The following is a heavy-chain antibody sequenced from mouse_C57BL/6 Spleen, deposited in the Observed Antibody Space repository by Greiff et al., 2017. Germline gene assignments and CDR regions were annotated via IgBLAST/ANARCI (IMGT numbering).Heavy chain of an antibody. CDR1: GYTFTDYE. V-gene: IGHV1-15*01. CDR3: TRDYEYGTVAAFAY. D-gene: IGHD2-4*01. Sequence: QVQLQQSGAELVRPGASVTLSCKASGYTFTDYEMHWVKQTPVHGLEWIGSIDPETGGTAYNQKFKGKATLTSAKSSSPAYMELRSLTSEDSAVYYCTRDYEYGTVAAFAYWGQGTQVTVSA. CDR2: IDPETGGT. J-gene: IGHJ3*01.